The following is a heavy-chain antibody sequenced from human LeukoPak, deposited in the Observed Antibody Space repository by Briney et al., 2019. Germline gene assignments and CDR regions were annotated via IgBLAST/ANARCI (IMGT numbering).Heavy chain of an antibody. CDR1: GGSFSGYC. J-gene: IGHJ4*02. V-gene: IGHV4-34*01. CDR2: INHSGST. Sequence: SETLSLTCAVYGGSFSGYCWSWIRQPPGKGLEWIGEINHSGSTNYNPSLKSRVTISVDTSKNQFSLKLSSVTAADTAVYYCAGLSTLYVEYWGQGTLVTVSS. D-gene: IGHD3-16*02. CDR3: AGLSTLYVEY.